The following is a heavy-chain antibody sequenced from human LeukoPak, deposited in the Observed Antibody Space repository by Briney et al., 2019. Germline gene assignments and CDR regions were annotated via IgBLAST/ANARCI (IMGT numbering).Heavy chain of an antibody. V-gene: IGHV4-4*02. D-gene: IGHD1-26*01. CDR1: GVTISSNNW. J-gene: IGHJ4*02. Sequence: PSETLSLTCAVYGVTISSNNWWSWVRQPPGKGLEWIGEIYHSGTTNYNPSLKSRVTMSVDKSKNQFSLKLTSVTAADTAVYYCARGPSVGAHFDYWGQGTLVTVSS. CDR3: ARGPSVGAHFDY. CDR2: IYHSGTT.